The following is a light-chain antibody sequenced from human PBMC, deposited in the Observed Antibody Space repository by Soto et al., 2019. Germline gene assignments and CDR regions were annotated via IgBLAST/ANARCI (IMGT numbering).Light chain of an antibody. V-gene: IGLV2-14*01. J-gene: IGLJ1*01. CDR1: KDTIGRVDF. Sequence: QSVLTQPASVSGSPGQSITISCTGTKDTIGRVDFVSWYQQHPHKAPKLIIYEVRKRPSGASDRFSGSKSGNTASLTISGLQTEDEADYYCSSYATTDRRVFGKGTKVTVL. CDR3: SSYATTDRRV. CDR2: EVR.